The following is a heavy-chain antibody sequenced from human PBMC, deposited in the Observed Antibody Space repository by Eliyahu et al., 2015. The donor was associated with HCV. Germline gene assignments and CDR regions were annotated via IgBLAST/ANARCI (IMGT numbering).Heavy chain of an antibody. J-gene: IGHJ4*02. CDR3: ARVRPDPKLYYDSSGLDY. V-gene: IGHV4-59*01. Sequence: QVQLQESGPGLVKPSETLSLTCTVSGGSISSYYWSWIRQPPGKGLEWIGYIYYSGSTNYNPSLKSRVTISVDTSKNQFSLKLSSVTAADTAVYYCARVRPDPKLYYDSSGLDYWGQGTLVTVSS. CDR2: IYYSGST. D-gene: IGHD3-22*01. CDR1: GGSISSYY.